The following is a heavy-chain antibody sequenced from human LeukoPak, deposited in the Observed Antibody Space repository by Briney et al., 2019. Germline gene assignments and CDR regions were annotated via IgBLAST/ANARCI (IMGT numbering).Heavy chain of an antibody. D-gene: IGHD2-15*01. Sequence: GGSLRLSCAASRFTVSSNYMSWVRQAPGKGLEWVSVIYSGGKTGYADSVKGRFTISRDSSKNTLYLQMNSLRAEDTAVYYCAKDQLNRFCSAGSCSITHDSWGQGTLVTVAS. V-gene: IGHV3-66*01. CDR3: AKDQLNRFCSAGSCSITHDS. CDR1: RFTVSSNY. CDR2: IYSGGKT. J-gene: IGHJ5*02.